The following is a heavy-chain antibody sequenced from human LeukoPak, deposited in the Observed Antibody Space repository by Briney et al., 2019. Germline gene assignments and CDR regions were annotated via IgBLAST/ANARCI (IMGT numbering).Heavy chain of an antibody. D-gene: IGHD3-10*01. V-gene: IGHV4-59*01. CDR2: IYYSGST. CDR1: GGSISRNY. J-gene: IGHJ4*02. CDR3: ARNTASYYGSGSPNYFDY. Sequence: SETLSLTCIVSGGSISRNYWSWIRQPPGKGLEWIGYIYYSGSTNYSPSLKSRVSILVDTSKNQFSLNLSSVTAADTAVYYCARNTASYYGSGSPNYFDYWGQGTLVTVSS.